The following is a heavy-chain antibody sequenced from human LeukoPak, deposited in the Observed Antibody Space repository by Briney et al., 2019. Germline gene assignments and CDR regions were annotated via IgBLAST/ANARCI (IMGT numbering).Heavy chain of an antibody. J-gene: IGHJ4*02. CDR2: ISGSGGST. D-gene: IGHD6-13*01. CDR1: GFTFSSYA. CDR3: AREGGSSWSKGLFDY. Sequence: GGSLRLSCAASGFTFSSYAMSWVRQAPGKGLEWVSAISGSGGSTYYADSVKGRFTISRDNSKNTLYLQMNSLRAEDTAVYYCAREGGSSWSKGLFDYWGQGTLVTVSS. V-gene: IGHV3-23*01.